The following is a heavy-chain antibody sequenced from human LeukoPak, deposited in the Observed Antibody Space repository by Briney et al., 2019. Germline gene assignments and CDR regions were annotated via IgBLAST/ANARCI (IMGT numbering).Heavy chain of an antibody. V-gene: IGHV4-59*01. Sequence: SETLSLTCTASGDSISTYCWSWIRQPPGKGLEWIGYIYYSVTSDYNPSLKSRVTMSVDMSTNQISLKLSSVTAADTAVYYCARGSGGDGSGSLWGRGTLVTVSS. CDR3: ARGSGGDGSGSL. CDR1: GDSISTYC. D-gene: IGHD3-10*01. J-gene: IGHJ4*02. CDR2: IYYSVTS.